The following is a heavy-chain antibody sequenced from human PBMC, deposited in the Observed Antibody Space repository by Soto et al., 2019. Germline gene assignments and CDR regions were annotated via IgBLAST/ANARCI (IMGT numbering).Heavy chain of an antibody. CDR1: GFTFSSYA. CDR3: AKDWAVYSYGIRSFDY. V-gene: IGHV3-23*01. Sequence: GGSLRLSCAASGFTFSSYAMSWVRQAPGKGLEWVSAISGSGGSTYYADSVKGRFTISRDNSKNTLYLQMNSLRAEDTAVYYCAKDWAVYSYGIRSFDYWGQGTLVTVSS. CDR2: ISGSGGST. D-gene: IGHD5-18*01. J-gene: IGHJ4*02.